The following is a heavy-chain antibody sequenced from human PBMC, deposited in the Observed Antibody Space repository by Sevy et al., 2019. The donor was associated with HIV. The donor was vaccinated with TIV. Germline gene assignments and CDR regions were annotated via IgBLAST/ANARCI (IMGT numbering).Heavy chain of an antibody. D-gene: IGHD2-21*02. Sequence: SETLSLTCTVSGGSISSYYWSWIRQPPGKGLEWIGYIYYSGSTNYNPSLKSRVTISVDTSKNQFSLKLSSVTAADTAVYYCARVRHGGNSVYYYYMDVWGKGTTVTVSS. CDR2: IYYSGST. V-gene: IGHV4-59*01. CDR1: GGSISSYY. J-gene: IGHJ6*03. CDR3: ARVRHGGNSVYYYYMDV.